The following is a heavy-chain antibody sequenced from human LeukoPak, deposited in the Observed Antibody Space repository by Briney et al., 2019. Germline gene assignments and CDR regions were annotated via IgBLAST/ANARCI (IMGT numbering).Heavy chain of an antibody. V-gene: IGHV4-38-2*01. Sequence: SKTLSLTCAVSGYSFSSGYYWGWIRQPPGKGPEWIGSIYHRGSTYYNPSLKSRLTISVDTAKNQFSLKLSSVTAADTAVYYCAGWVGELLPLFAYWGQGTLVTVSS. J-gene: IGHJ4*02. CDR1: GYSFSSGYY. D-gene: IGHD3-10*01. CDR2: IYHRGST. CDR3: AGWVGELLPLFAY.